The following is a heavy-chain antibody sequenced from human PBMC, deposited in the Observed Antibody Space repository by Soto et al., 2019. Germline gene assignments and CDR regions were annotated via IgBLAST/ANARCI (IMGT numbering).Heavy chain of an antibody. CDR2: IWYDGSNK. CDR1: GFTFSSYG. J-gene: IGHJ6*02. Sequence: QVQLVESGGGVVQPGRSLRLSCAASGFTFSSYGMHWVRQAPGKGLEWVAVIWYDGSNKYYADSVKCRFTISRDNYKDTLDLQMNSLRAEDTAVYYCASPVYSSGAREGMDVWGQGNTVNVSS. D-gene: IGHD6-25*01. V-gene: IGHV3-33*01. CDR3: ASPVYSSGAREGMDV.